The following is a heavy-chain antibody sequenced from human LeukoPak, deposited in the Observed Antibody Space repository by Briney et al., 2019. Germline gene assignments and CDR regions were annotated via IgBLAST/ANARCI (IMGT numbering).Heavy chain of an antibody. CDR1: GGSISSYY. Sequence: SETLSLTCTVSGGSISSYYWSWIRQPPGKGLEWIGYIYYSGSTNYNPSLKSRVTISVDTSKNQFSLKLSSVTAADTAVYYCARDSCSSTSCYDYWGQGTLVTVSS. V-gene: IGHV4-59*01. CDR3: ARDSCSSTSCYDY. CDR2: IYYSGST. J-gene: IGHJ4*02. D-gene: IGHD2-2*01.